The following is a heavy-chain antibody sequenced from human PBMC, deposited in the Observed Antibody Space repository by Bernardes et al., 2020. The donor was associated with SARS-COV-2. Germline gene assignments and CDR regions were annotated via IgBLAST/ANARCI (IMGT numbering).Heavy chain of an antibody. D-gene: IGHD1-26*01. Sequence: GSLRLSCASSVLTFSNYAMSWVRQAPGKGLEWVSAISGSGDSTYYADSVKGRFTISRDNSKNTLYLQMNSLRAEDTALYYCAKGAGASGTYYSPYYFDYWGQGTLVTVSS. V-gene: IGHV3-23*01. CDR2: ISGSGDST. J-gene: IGHJ4*02. CDR3: AKGAGASGTYYSPYYFDY. CDR1: VLTFSNYA.